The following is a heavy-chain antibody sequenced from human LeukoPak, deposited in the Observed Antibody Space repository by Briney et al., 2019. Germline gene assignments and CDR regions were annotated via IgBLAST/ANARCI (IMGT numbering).Heavy chain of an antibody. CDR3: ARQHDKGVQRAFAI. CDR1: AYTFITYC. V-gene: IGHV5-51*01. J-gene: IGHJ3*02. CDR2: FYPGDSDT. Sequence: GESLKSSCKGSAYTFITYCIVCVRQLPAKGLEWLGFFYPGDSDTRDSASFQDDLTIIADKHADYLQWIHMNGSRTGMYYCARQHDKGVQRAFAIWGQGRMVIVSS. D-gene: IGHD3-10*01.